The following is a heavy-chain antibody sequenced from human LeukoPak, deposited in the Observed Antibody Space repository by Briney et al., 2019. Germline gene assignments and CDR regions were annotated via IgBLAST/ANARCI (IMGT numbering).Heavy chain of an antibody. CDR3: ARGGWYSDY. CDR1: GGSISSYY. J-gene: IGHJ4*02. Sequence: SETLSLTCTVSGGSISSYYWSFIRQPPGKGLEWIGYIYNSGSTKYNPSLKSRVTMSMDTSKNQFSLKLSSVTAADTAVYYCARGGWYSDYWGQGTLVTVSS. D-gene: IGHD6-19*01. V-gene: IGHV4-59*01. CDR2: IYNSGST.